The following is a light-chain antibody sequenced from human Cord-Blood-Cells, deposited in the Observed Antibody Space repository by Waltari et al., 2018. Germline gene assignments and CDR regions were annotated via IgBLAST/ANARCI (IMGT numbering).Light chain of an antibody. CDR3: AAWDDSLNGWV. Sequence: QSVLTQPPSASGTPGQRVTISCPGSSSTLGRKTVKRYQQLPGTAPKLLIYSNNQRPSGVPYLFSGSKSGTSASLAISGLQSEDEADYYCAAWDDSLNGWVFGGGTKLTVL. J-gene: IGLJ3*02. CDR1: SSTLGRKT. CDR2: SNN. V-gene: IGLV1-44*01.